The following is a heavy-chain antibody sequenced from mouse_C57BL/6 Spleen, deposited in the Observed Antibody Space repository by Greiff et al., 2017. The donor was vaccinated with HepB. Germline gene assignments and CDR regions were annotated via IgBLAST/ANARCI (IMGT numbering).Heavy chain of an antibody. CDR3: AREGIYYGNYGFDY. J-gene: IGHJ2*01. CDR2: IYYSGTI. CDR1: GISITTGNYR. Sequence: EVKLMESGPGLVKPSQTVFLTCTVTGISITTGNYRWSWIRQFPGNKLEWIGYIYYSGTITYNPSLTSRTTITRDTPKNQFFLEMNSLTAEDTATYYCAREGIYYGNYGFDYWGQGTTLTVSS. V-gene: IGHV3-5*01. D-gene: IGHD2-1*01.